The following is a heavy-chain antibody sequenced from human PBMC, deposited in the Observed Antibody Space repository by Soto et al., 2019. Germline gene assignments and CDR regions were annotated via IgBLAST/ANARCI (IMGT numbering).Heavy chain of an antibody. CDR3: ARVEQQLAPY. Sequence: QVQLVQSGAEVKKPGSSVKVSCKASGGTFSSYTISWVRQAPGQGLEWMGRIIPILGIANYAQKFQGRVTIIXEKAPSTAYMELSSLRSEDTAVYYCARVEQQLAPYWGPGTLVTVSS. V-gene: IGHV1-69*02. J-gene: IGHJ4*02. D-gene: IGHD6-13*01. CDR2: IIPILGIA. CDR1: GGTFSSYT.